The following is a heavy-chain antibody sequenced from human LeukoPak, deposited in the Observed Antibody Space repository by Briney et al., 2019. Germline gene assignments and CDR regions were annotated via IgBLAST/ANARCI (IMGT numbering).Heavy chain of an antibody. CDR2: INHSGST. CDR3: ARRGIWFGELLKNYYMDV. D-gene: IGHD3-10*01. CDR1: GGSFSGYY. J-gene: IGHJ6*03. V-gene: IGHV4-34*01. Sequence: SETLSLTCAVYGGSFSGYYWSWIRQPPGKGLEWIGEINHSGSTNYNPSLKSRVTISVDTSKNQFSLKLSSVTAADTAVYYCARRGIWFGELLKNYYMDVWGKGTTVTISS.